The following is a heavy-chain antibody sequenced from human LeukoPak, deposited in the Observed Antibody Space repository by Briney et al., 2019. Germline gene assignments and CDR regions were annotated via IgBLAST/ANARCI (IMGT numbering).Heavy chain of an antibody. Sequence: GGSLRLSCAASRFTFSDYYMYWIRQAPGKGLEWVSYISSSGSTIYYADSVKGRFTISRDNAKNSLYLQMNSLRAEDTAVYYCARESADYGDYNNWFDPWGQGTLVTVSS. CDR2: ISSSGSTI. V-gene: IGHV3-11*04. CDR3: ARESADYGDYNNWFDP. CDR1: RFTFSDYY. D-gene: IGHD4-17*01. J-gene: IGHJ5*02.